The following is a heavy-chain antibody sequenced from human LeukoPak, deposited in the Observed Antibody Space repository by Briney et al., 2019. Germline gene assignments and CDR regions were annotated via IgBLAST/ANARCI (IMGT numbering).Heavy chain of an antibody. CDR3: ARVYYDSSGSIDAFDM. CDR1: GFTFSTYV. J-gene: IGHJ3*02. Sequence: GGSLRLSCAASGFTFSTYVMTWVRQAPGKGLEWVSAISGSGGSTYYADSVWGRFTISRDNSKNTLYLQMNSLRADDTAVYYCARVYYDSSGSIDAFDMWGQGTMVTVSS. D-gene: IGHD3-22*01. V-gene: IGHV3-23*01. CDR2: ISGSGGST.